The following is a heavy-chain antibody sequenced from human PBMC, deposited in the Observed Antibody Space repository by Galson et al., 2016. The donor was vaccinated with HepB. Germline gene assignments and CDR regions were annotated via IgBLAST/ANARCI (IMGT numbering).Heavy chain of an antibody. V-gene: IGHV6-1*01. J-gene: IGHJ4*02. CDR3: ARDYWGFFDY. Sequence: CAISGDSVSRISLAWNWIRQSPSRGLEWLGRTSYRSKWYNDYAASVKSRISINPDTSKNQFSLHLNSVTPEDTAVYYCARDYWGFFDYWGQGTLVTVSS. CDR1: GDSVSRISLA. CDR2: TSYRSKWYN. D-gene: IGHD7-27*01.